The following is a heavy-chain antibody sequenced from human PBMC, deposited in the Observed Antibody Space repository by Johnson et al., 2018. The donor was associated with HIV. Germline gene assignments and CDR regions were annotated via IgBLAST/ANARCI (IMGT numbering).Heavy chain of an antibody. CDR2: LYSDGRT. V-gene: IGHV3-66*03. CDR3: TTGTGYYYGSGSYSHAFDI. J-gene: IGHJ3*02. CDR1: GFTVSSTY. D-gene: IGHD3-10*01. Sequence: VQLVESGGDLIQPGGSLRLSCAASGFTVSSTYMSWVRQAPGKGLEWLSVLYSDGRTYYADSVKGRFTISRDGSKNTLYLQMNSLRAEDTAVYYCTTGTGYYYGSGSYSHAFDIWGQGTMVTVSS.